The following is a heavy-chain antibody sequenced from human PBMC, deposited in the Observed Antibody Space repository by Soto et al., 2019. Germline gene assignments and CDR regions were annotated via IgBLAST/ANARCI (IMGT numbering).Heavy chain of an antibody. Sequence: EVQLVESGGGLVKPGGSLRLSCAASGFTFSSYSMNWVRQAPGKGLEWVSSISSSSSYIYYADSVKGRFTISRDNAKNSLYLQINSLRAEDTAVYYCARGPVVVVAATVGDDYWGQGTLVTVSS. CDR2: ISSSSSYI. D-gene: IGHD2-15*01. CDR3: ARGPVVVVAATVGDDY. J-gene: IGHJ4*02. V-gene: IGHV3-21*01. CDR1: GFTFSSYS.